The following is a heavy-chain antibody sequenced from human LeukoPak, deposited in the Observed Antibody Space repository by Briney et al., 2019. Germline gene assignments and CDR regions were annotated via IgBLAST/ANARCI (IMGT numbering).Heavy chain of an antibody. CDR3: AKDRGYGDYYYGMDV. D-gene: IGHD5-18*01. Sequence: PGRSLRLSCAASGFIFGKYALHWVRQAPGRGLEWVAVVSFDGRSEYYADSVKGRFTISRDNSKNTLFLQMDSLRAEDTADYYCAKDRGYGDYYYGMDVWGQGTTVTVSS. J-gene: IGHJ6*02. CDR1: GFIFGKYA. V-gene: IGHV3-30*04. CDR2: VSFDGRSE.